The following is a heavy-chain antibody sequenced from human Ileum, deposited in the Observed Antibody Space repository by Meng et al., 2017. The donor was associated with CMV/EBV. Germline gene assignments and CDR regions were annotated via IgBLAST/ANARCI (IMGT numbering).Heavy chain of an antibody. J-gene: IGHJ2*01. D-gene: IGHD2-2*02. CDR2: IGTAGDT. CDR1: GFTFSSYD. Sequence: GGSLRLSCAASGFTFSSYDMHWVRQATGKGLEWVSAIGTAGDTYYPGSVKGRFTISRENAKNSLYLQMNSLRAGDTAVYYCARAYCSSTSCYTRRDNWYFDLWGRGTLVTVSS. CDR3: ARAYCSSTSCYTRRDNWYFDL. V-gene: IGHV3-13*01.